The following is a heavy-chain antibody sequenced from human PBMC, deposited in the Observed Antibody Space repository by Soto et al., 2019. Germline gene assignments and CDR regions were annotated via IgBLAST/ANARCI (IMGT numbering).Heavy chain of an antibody. D-gene: IGHD3-16*01. CDR1: EFTFSNYA. V-gene: IGHV3-30*03. CDR3: ARAYEGDYFDY. J-gene: IGHJ4*02. CDR2: ISYDGNNK. Sequence: GGSLRLSCAASEFTFSNYAMHWVRQAPGKGLQWLAVISYDGNNKYYADSVEGRFTISRDNPKNTVYLQMNSLRLEDTAVYYCARAYEGDYFDYWGQGTLVTVSS.